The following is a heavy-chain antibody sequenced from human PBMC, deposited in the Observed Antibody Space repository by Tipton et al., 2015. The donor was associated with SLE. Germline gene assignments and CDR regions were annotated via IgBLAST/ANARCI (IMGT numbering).Heavy chain of an antibody. CDR1: GGSISSHY. J-gene: IGHJ6*02. CDR2: ISYSGNT. Sequence: TLSLTCTVSGGSISSHYWSWIRQPPGKGLEWIGYISYSGNTNYNPSLKRRVTISVDTSKNQFSLKLSFVTAADTAVYYCARDTGGYYYGLDVWGQGTTVTVSS. CDR3: ARDTGGYYYGLDV. V-gene: IGHV4-59*11. D-gene: IGHD1-14*01.